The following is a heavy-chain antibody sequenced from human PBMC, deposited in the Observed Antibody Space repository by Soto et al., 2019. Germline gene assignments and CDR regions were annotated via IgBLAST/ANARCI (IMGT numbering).Heavy chain of an antibody. D-gene: IGHD2-15*01. CDR2: IIPIFGTA. J-gene: IGHJ4*02. CDR1: GGTFSSYA. Sequence: QVQLVQSGAEVKKPGSSVKVSCKASGGTFSSYAISWVRQAPGQGLEWMGGIIPIFGTANYAQKFQGRVTIXAXEXPSTAYMELSSLRSHDTAVYYCARESRYCSGGSCYSLPGIDYWGQGTLVTVSS. CDR3: ARESRYCSGGSCYSLPGIDY. V-gene: IGHV1-69*12.